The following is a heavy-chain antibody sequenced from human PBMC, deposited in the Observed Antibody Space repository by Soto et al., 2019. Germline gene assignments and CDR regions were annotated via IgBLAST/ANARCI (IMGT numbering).Heavy chain of an antibody. Sequence: SETLSLTCTVSGGSVSSGSYYWSWIRQPPGKGLEWIGYIYYSGSTNYNPSLKSRVTISVDTSKNQFSLKLSSVTAADTAVYYCAWWVQQLGGVDYWGQGTLVTVSA. V-gene: IGHV4-61*01. D-gene: IGHD6-6*01. CDR3: AWWVQQLGGVDY. J-gene: IGHJ4*02. CDR2: IYYSGST. CDR1: GGSVSSGSYY.